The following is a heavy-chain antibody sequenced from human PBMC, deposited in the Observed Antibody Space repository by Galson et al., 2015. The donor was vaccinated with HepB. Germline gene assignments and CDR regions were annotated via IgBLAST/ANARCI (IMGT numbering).Heavy chain of an antibody. CDR1: GGTFSSYA. J-gene: IGHJ6*03. D-gene: IGHD2-2*02. Sequence: SCKASGGTFSSYAISWVRQAPGQGLEWMGGIIPIFGTANYAQKFQGRVTITADESTSTAYMELSSLRSEDTAVYYCASGSPRTVGYCSSTSCYTGDYYYYMDVWGKGTTVTVSS. V-gene: IGHV1-69*01. CDR3: ASGSPRTVGYCSSTSCYTGDYYYYMDV. CDR2: IIPIFGTA.